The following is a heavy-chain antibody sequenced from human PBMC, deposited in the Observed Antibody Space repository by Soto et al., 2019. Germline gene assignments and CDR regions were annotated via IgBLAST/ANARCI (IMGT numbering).Heavy chain of an antibody. J-gene: IGHJ4*02. V-gene: IGHV1-18*04. D-gene: IGHD3-22*01. Sequence: QVQLLQSGTEVKEPGASVKVSCKASGYTFTSFDISWVRQAPGQGLEWVGWTTAYNTHTNYAQKLQGRVTMTTDTATTTAYMELRSLRADDTDIYYCARGGYSSGYHYWGQGTLVTVSS. CDR2: TTAYNTHT. CDR1: GYTFTSFD. CDR3: ARGGYSSGYHY.